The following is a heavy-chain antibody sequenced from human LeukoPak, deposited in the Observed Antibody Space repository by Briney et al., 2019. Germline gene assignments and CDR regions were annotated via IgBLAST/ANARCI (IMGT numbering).Heavy chain of an antibody. CDR2: IYTSGST. Sequence: PSETLSLTCTVSGGSISSGSYYWSWIRQPAGKGLEWIGRIYTSGSTNYNPSLKSRVTISVDTSKNQFSLKLSSVTAADTAVYYCVRAAYYDFWSNWFDPWGQGTLVTVSS. D-gene: IGHD3-3*01. J-gene: IGHJ5*02. CDR3: VRAAYYDFWSNWFDP. CDR1: GGSISSGSYY. V-gene: IGHV4-61*02.